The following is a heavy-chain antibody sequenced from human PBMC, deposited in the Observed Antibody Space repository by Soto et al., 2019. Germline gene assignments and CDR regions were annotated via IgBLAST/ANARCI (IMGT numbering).Heavy chain of an antibody. CDR3: ARGDIAAAGDFNSIDAFDI. CDR2: IYTSGST. V-gene: IGHV4-4*07. CDR1: GSSISSYD. J-gene: IGHJ3*02. D-gene: IGHD6-13*01. Sequence: SETLSLTCPIFGSSISSYDWSWIRQPAGKGLEWIGRIYTSGSTNYNPSLKSRVTMSVDTSKNQFSLKLSSVTAADTAVYYCARGDIAAAGDFNSIDAFDIWGQGTMVTVS.